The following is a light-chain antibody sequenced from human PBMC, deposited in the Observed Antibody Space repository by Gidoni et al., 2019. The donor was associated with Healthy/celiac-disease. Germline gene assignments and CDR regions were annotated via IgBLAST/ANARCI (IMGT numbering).Light chain of an antibody. CDR2: KAS. Sequence: DIQMTQSPSTLSASVGDSVTITCRASQSISSWLAWYQQKPGTAPKLLIYKASSLESGVPSRFSGSGSGTEFTLTISSLQPDDFATYYCQQYNSYSQTFXQXTKVEIK. J-gene: IGKJ1*01. V-gene: IGKV1-5*03. CDR1: QSISSW. CDR3: QQYNSYSQT.